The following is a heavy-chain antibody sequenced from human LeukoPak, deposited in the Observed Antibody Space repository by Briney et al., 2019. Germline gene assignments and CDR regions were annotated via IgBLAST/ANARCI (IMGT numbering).Heavy chain of an antibody. CDR2: ISSSSSYI. CDR1: GFTFSSHW. Sequence: GGSLRLSCAASGFTFSSHWMHWVRQAPGKGLEWVSSISSSSSYIYYADSVKGRFTISRDNAKNSLYLQMNSLRAEDTAVYYCARDITYYYDSSGQDAFDIWGQGTMVTVSS. V-gene: IGHV3-21*01. J-gene: IGHJ3*02. D-gene: IGHD3-22*01. CDR3: ARDITYYYDSSGQDAFDI.